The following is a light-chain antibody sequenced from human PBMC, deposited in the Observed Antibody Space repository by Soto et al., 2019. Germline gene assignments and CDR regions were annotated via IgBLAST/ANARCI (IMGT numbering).Light chain of an antibody. V-gene: IGKV3-20*01. CDR2: GAS. CDR1: QSVSSSH. J-gene: IGKJ2*01. Sequence: EIVLTQSPGTLSLSPGERATLSCRASQSVSSSHLAWYQHKPGQAPRLLIYGASSRATGIPDRFSGSGSGTDFTLTISSLQPEDFATYSCQQSYSTPYTFGQGTKLEIK. CDR3: QQSYSTPYT.